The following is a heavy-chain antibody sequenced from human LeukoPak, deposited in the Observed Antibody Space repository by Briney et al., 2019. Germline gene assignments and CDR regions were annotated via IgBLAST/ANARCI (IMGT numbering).Heavy chain of an antibody. Sequence: PGGSLRLSCAASGFTFSTYGMHWLRQAPAKGLEWVAVISYDGSNKYYTDAVKGRFTISRDNSKNTLYLQMNSLRAEDTAVYYCAKASNGGSYYGVIIDYWGQGTLVTVSS. V-gene: IGHV3-30*18. CDR3: AKASNGGSYYGVIIDY. J-gene: IGHJ4*02. D-gene: IGHD1-26*01. CDR2: ISYDGSNK. CDR1: GFTFSTYG.